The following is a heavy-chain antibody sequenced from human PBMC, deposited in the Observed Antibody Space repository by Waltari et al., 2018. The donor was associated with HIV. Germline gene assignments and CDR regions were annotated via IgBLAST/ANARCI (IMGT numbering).Heavy chain of an antibody. D-gene: IGHD6-13*01. Sequence: EVQLLESGGGLVQPGGSLRLSCAAYGFTFSHYAISSVRQAPGKGLEWVSAISGSAYSTYYAESVKGRFTISRDNSKNKLYLQMNSLRAEDTAVYFCVKEHQYSHTWYSYYGMDVWGQGTTVTVSS. V-gene: IGHV3-23*01. CDR1: GFTFSHYA. CDR2: ISGSAYST. J-gene: IGHJ6*02. CDR3: VKEHQYSHTWYSYYGMDV.